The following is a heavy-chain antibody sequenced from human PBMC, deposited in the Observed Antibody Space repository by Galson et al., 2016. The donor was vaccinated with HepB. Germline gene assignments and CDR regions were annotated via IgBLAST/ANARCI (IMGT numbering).Heavy chain of an antibody. D-gene: IGHD2-21*02. CDR1: GGSISSGAYY. CDR3: ARDIKEGRDQIHWYFDL. CDR2: IYYSGST. J-gene: IGHJ2*01. Sequence: TLSLTCTVSGGSISSGAYYWSWIRQHPGKGLEWIGYIYYSGSTYYNPSLKSRVTISVDTSKNQFSLNLTSVTAADTAVYYCARDIKEGRDQIHWYFDLWGRGTLVTVSS. V-gene: IGHV4-31*03.